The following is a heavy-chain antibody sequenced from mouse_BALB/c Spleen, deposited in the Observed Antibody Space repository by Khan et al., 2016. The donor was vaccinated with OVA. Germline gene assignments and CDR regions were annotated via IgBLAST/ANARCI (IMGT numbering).Heavy chain of an antibody. V-gene: IGHV14-3*02. J-gene: IGHJ2*01. CDR1: GYNIKDIY. CDR2: TDPANGNT. CDR3: RISTINA. Sequence: VQLKESGAELVKPAASLKLSCTASGYNIKDIYIHWVKQRPEKGLERIRRTDPANGNTKYDPKFQGKATITADTSSNTAYLRLSSLTSEDTAVYYCRISTINAWGQGTTLTVSS.